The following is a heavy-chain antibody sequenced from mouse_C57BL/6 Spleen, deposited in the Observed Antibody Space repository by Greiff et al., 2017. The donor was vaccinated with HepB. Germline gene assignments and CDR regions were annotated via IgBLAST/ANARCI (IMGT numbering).Heavy chain of an antibody. J-gene: IGHJ3*01. CDR1: GFTFTDYY. CDR3: ARSALYYGKGWFAY. V-gene: IGHV7-3*01. D-gene: IGHD2-1*01. CDR2: IRNKANGYTT. Sequence: EVKLVESGGGLVQPGGSLSLSCAASGFTFTDYYMSWVRQPPGKALEWLGFIRNKANGYTTEYSASVKGRFTITRDNSQSILYLQMNALRAEDSASYYCARSALYYGKGWFAYWGQGTLVTVSA.